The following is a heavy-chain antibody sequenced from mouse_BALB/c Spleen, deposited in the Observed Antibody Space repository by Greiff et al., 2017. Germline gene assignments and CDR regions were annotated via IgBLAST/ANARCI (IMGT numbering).Heavy chain of an antibody. J-gene: IGHJ4*01. CDR2: IDPENGNT. V-gene: IGHV14-1*02. Sequence: EVQLQQSGAELVRPGALVKLSCKASGFNIKDYYMHWVKQRPEQGLEWIGWIDPENGNTIYDPKFQGKASITADTSSNTAYLQISSLTSEDTAVYYCARGYDGYYAMDYWGQGTSVTVSS. D-gene: IGHD2-2*01. CDR1: GFNIKDYY. CDR3: ARGYDGYYAMDY.